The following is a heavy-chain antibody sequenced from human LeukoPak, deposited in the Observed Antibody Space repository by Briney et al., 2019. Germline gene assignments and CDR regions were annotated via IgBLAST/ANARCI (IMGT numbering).Heavy chain of an antibody. D-gene: IGHD6-6*01. CDR2: IYYSGST. CDR1: GGSISSYY. J-gene: IGHJ4*02. Sequence: SETLSLTCTVSGGSISSYYWSWIRQPPGKGLEWIGYIYYSGSTYYNPSLKSRVTISVDTSKNQFSLKLSSVTAADTAVYYCARSGLGFDYWGQGTLVTVSS. V-gene: IGHV4-59*12. CDR3: ARSGLGFDY.